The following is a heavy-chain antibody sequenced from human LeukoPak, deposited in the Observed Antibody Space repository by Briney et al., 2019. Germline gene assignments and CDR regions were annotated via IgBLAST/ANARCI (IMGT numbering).Heavy chain of an antibody. Sequence: ASVRVSCKASGYTFNSYDISWVRQAPGQGLEWMGWISAYNGNTNYAQRLQGRVTMTTDRSTSTAHMEVRSLRSDDTAVYYCARVLGFRPDTLKGSDYWGQGTLVTVSS. V-gene: IGHV1-18*01. CDR3: ARVLGFRPDTLKGSDY. CDR1: GYTFNSYD. J-gene: IGHJ4*02. CDR2: ISAYNGNT.